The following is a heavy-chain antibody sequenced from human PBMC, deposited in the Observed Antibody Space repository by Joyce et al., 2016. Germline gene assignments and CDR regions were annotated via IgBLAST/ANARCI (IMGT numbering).Heavy chain of an antibody. CDR1: GGPFRGFF. Sequence: QVQLQQWGAGLLKPSETLSLTCAVSGGPFRGFFWTWVRQPPGKGLEWIGDINNSGVTNYNPFCKTRVTFAVDTSKNQFSLKLTSLSAADTAVYYCARSQWLAPLMYWGQGTPVTVSS. CDR3: ARSQWLAPLMY. D-gene: IGHD6-19*01. CDR2: INNSGVT. J-gene: IGHJ4*02. V-gene: IGHV4-34*01.